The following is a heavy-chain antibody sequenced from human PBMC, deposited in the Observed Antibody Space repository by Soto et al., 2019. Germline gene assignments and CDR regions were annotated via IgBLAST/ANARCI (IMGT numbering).Heavy chain of an antibody. J-gene: IGHJ6*01. CDR1: VFIFRDFD. CDR3: VRCSVCLLMLRGPRCMHV. CDR2: ISSSSSST. D-gene: IGHD2-15*01. V-gene: IGHV3-11*06. Sequence: PEWCVRLTCSAAVFIFRDFDMSWIRQVPGKGLEWLSKISSSSSSTDYADSVKGRFTISRDNAKNSLYLQMSSLRAEDTTVYYYVRCSVCLLMLRGPRCMHV.